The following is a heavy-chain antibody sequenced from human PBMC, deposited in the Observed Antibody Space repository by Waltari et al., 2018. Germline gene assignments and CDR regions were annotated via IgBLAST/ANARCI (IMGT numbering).Heavy chain of an antibody. CDR3: AKELGYYDSSGSDAFDI. Sequence: EVQLVESGGGLVQPGRSLRLSCVASGFTFDDYAMHWVRQAPGKGLEWVSGISWNSGSIGYADSVKGRFTISRDNAKNSLYLQMNSLRAEDTALYYCAKELGYYDSSGSDAFDIWGQGTMVTVSS. D-gene: IGHD3-22*01. V-gene: IGHV3-9*01. CDR1: GFTFDDYA. J-gene: IGHJ3*02. CDR2: ISWNSGSI.